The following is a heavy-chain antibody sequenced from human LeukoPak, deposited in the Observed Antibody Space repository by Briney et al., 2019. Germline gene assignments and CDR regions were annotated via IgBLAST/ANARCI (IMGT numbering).Heavy chain of an antibody. CDR3: ASTYCSSTSCYPHSFDY. CDR1: GGSMNSSDYN. D-gene: IGHD2-2*01. V-gene: IGHV4-39*07. CDR2: IYYSGST. Sequence: SETLSLTCTVSGGSMNSSDYNWGWIRQPPGKGLEWIGSIYYSGSTYYKPSLKSRVTISVDTSKNQFSLKLSSVTAADTAVYYCASTYCSSTSCYPHSFDYWGQGTLVTVSS. J-gene: IGHJ4*02.